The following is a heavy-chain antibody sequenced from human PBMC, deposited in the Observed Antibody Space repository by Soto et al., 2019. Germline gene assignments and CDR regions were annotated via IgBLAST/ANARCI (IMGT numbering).Heavy chain of an antibody. CDR3: ARQGSADLRMNYSGMDV. D-gene: IGHD3-10*01. J-gene: IGHJ6*02. CDR2: IFYSGTT. V-gene: IGHV4-39*01. CDR1: GSSISSTGYY. Sequence: PSETLSLTCTVSGSSISSTGYYWVWIRQPPGQGLEWVGSIFYSGTTKYTPSLKSRVTISGDTSKNQFSLNLNFVTAADTAVYYCARQGSADLRMNYSGMDVWGQGITVTVSS.